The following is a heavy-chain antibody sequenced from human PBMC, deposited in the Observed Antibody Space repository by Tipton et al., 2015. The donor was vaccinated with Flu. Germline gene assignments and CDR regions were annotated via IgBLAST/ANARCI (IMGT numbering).Heavy chain of an antibody. V-gene: IGHV3-9*01. D-gene: IGHD3-22*01. CDR1: GFNFDDYS. CDR2: ISWNSGDK. CDR3: EGIDFDKSGPIF. J-gene: IGHJ4*02. Sequence: SLRLSCVGSGFNFDDYSMHWVRQAPGKGLEWVSGISWNSGDKGYADSVKGRFTISRDNAKNSLYLQMTSLRPEDTAFYFCEGIDFDKSGPIFWGQGTLVAVSS.